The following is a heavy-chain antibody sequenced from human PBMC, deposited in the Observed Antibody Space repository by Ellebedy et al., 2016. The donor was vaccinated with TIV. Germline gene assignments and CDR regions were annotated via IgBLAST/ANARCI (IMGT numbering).Heavy chain of an antibody. CDR3: ARGWTVTTQFNY. Sequence: GESLKISCAASGFTFSSYVMHWVRQAPGKGLEWVAVISYDGSNKYYADSVKGRFTISRDNSKNTLYLQMNSLRAEDTAVYYCARGWTVTTQFNYWGQGTLVTVSS. J-gene: IGHJ4*02. V-gene: IGHV3-30-3*01. D-gene: IGHD4-17*01. CDR2: ISYDGSNK. CDR1: GFTFSSYV.